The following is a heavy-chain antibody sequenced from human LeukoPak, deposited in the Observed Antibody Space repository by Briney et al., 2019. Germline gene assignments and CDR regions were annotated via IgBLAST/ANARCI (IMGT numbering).Heavy chain of an antibody. D-gene: IGHD3-3*01. CDR2: IIPIFGTA. V-gene: IGHV1-69*13. Sequence: SVKVSCKASGGSFSSYAIRWVREAPGQGLEWMGGIIPIFGTANYAQKFQGRVTITGDESTSTAYMELSSLRSEDTAVYYCAGGDLRFLEWLLGPFDYWGQGTLVTVSS. J-gene: IGHJ4*02. CDR1: GGSFSSYA. CDR3: AGGDLRFLEWLLGPFDY.